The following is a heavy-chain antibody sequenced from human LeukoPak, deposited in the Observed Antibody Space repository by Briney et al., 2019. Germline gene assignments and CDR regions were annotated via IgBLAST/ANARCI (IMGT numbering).Heavy chain of an antibody. CDR1: GYSISSGYY. CDR3: ARVMVRGVPDY. J-gene: IGHJ4*02. D-gene: IGHD3-10*01. V-gene: IGHV4-38-2*02. Sequence: PSETLSLTCTVSGYSISSGYYWGWIRQPPGKGLEWIGSIYHSGSTYYNPSLKSRVTISVDTSKNQFSLKLSSVTAADTAVYYCARVMVRGVPDYWGQGTLVTVSS. CDR2: IYHSGST.